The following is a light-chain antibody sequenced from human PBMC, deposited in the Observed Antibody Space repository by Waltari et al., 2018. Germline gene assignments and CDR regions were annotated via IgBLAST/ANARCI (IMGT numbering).Light chain of an antibody. J-gene: IGKJ2*01. CDR3: QQYSSSVMYT. CDR1: QSVSNNY. CDR2: GAS. Sequence: EIVLTRSPGTLSLSPGERATLSCRASQSVSNNYLAWYQQKPGQAPRLLIYGASSRATGIPDRFSGSGSGTDFTLTISRLEPEDFAVYYCQQYSSSVMYTFGQGTNLEIQ. V-gene: IGKV3-20*01.